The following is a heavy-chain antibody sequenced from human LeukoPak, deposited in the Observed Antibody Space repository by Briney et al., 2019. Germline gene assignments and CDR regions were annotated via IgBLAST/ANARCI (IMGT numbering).Heavy chain of an antibody. CDR1: GFTFSKYW. CDR2: ITGSGGFT. J-gene: IGHJ4*02. CDR3: VRSLDY. V-gene: IGHV3-23*01. Sequence: GGSLRLSCVASGFTFSKYWMHWVRQAPGKGLEWVSVITGSGGFTQYADSVKGRFTISRDNSKNTVYLQMNSLRVEDTALYYCVRSLDYWGQGTLVTVSS.